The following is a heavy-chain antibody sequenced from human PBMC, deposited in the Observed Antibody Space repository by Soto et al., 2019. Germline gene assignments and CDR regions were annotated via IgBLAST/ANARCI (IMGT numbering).Heavy chain of an antibody. D-gene: IGHD3-10*01. CDR2: IYHSGST. Sequence: QVQLQESGPGLVKPSGTLSLTCAVSGGSISSSNWWNWVRQPPGKGLEWIGVIYHSGSTNYNPSLKSRVTISVDKSKNQFSLKLSSVTAADTAVYYCARDKARYYYGSGSSTLFHYWGQGTLVTVSS. CDR3: ARDKARYYYGSGSSTLFHY. CDR1: GGSISSSNW. V-gene: IGHV4-4*02. J-gene: IGHJ4*02.